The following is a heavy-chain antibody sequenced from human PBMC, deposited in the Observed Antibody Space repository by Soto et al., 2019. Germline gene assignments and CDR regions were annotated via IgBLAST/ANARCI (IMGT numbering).Heavy chain of an antibody. V-gene: IGHV1-69*01. D-gene: IGHD3-22*01. CDR3: AAYDSSGGGLEYFQH. Sequence: QVQLVQSGAEVKKPGSSVKVSCKASGGTFSSYAISWVRQAPGQGLEWMGGIIPIFGTANYAQKFQGRVTITADESTSTAYMELSSLRSEETAVYYCAAYDSSGGGLEYFQHWGQGTLVTVSS. CDR1: GGTFSSYA. CDR2: IIPIFGTA. J-gene: IGHJ1*01.